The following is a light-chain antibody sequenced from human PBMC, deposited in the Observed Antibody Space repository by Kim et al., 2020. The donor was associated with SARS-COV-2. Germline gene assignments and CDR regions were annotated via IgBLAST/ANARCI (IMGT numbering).Light chain of an antibody. J-gene: IGLJ3*02. CDR2: SNN. V-gene: IGLV1-44*01. CDR3: AAWDDSLNGS. CDR1: SSNIESNT. Sequence: ELTQPPSASVTPGQRVTISCSGSSSNIESNTVNWYQQHPGTAPQLLLYSNNQRPSGVPDRFSGSKSGTSASLTISGRQSEDEADYYCAAWDDSLNGSFGGGTQLTVL.